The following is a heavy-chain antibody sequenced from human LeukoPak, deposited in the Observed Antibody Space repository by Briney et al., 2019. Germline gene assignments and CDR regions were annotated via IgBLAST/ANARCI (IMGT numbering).Heavy chain of an antibody. Sequence: GGSPRLSCAASGFTFSTYAMSWVRQAPGKGLEWVSGISGSGGSTDNADSVKGRFTISRDNSKNTLYLQMNSLRAEDTAVYYCAKVRYCSSTTCSNYFDHWGQGTLVTVSS. D-gene: IGHD2-2*01. CDR2: ISGSGGST. CDR3: AKVRYCSSTTCSNYFDH. J-gene: IGHJ4*02. CDR1: GFTFSTYA. V-gene: IGHV3-23*01.